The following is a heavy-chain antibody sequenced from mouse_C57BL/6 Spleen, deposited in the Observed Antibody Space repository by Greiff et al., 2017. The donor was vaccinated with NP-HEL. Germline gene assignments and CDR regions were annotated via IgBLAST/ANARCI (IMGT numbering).Heavy chain of an antibody. J-gene: IGHJ2*01. V-gene: IGHV5-4*03. CDR2: ISDGGSYT. Sequence: DVKLQESGGGLVKPGGSLKLSCAASGFTFSSYAMSWVRQTPEKRLEWVATISDGGSYTYYPDNVKGRFTISRDNAKNNLYLQMSHLKSEDTAMYYCARALRGYFDYWGQGTTLTVSS. CDR1: GFTFSSYA. CDR3: ARALRGYFDY. D-gene: IGHD1-1*01.